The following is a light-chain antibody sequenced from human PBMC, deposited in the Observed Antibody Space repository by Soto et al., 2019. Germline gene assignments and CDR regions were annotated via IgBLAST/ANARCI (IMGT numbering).Light chain of an antibody. CDR3: QQYNNCPRT. CDR2: GAS. CDR1: QSVGSD. V-gene: IGKV3-15*01. J-gene: IGKJ1*01. Sequence: VMMQSLATLSVSPGEIATFSCRASQSVGSDLAWYQQKPGQAPRLLIYGASIRATGFPARFSGSRSGTEFTLTISSLQSEDFAVYYCQQYNNCPRTFGQGTKVEIK.